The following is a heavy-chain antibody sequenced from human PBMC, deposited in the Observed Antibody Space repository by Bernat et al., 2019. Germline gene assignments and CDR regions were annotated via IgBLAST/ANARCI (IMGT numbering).Heavy chain of an antibody. Sequence: QVQLVQSGAEVKKPGASAKVSCKASGYTFTSYGISWVRQAPGQGLEWMGWISAYNGNTNYAQKLQGRVTMTTDTSTSTAYMELRSLRSDDTAVYYCARDRGGYGSMGNEIDFDYWGQGTLVTVSS. CDR1: GYTFTSYG. J-gene: IGHJ4*02. CDR3: ARDRGGYGSMGNEIDFDY. CDR2: ISAYNGNT. V-gene: IGHV1-18*01. D-gene: IGHD6-13*01.